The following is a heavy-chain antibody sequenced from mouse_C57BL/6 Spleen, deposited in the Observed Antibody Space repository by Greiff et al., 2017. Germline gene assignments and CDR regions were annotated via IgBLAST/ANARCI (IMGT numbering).Heavy chain of an antibody. V-gene: IGHV5-4*03. Sequence: EVKLVESGGGLVKPGGSLKLSCAASGFTFSSYAMSWVRQTPEKSLEWVATISDGGSYTYYPENVKGRFTLSRDNAKHHLDLQMSTLKSEDTAMYYCARSTMVTTDYCVYWGQGTTLTVSS. CDR3: ARSTMVTTDYCVY. CDR2: ISDGGSYT. D-gene: IGHD2-2*01. J-gene: IGHJ2*01. CDR1: GFTFSSYA.